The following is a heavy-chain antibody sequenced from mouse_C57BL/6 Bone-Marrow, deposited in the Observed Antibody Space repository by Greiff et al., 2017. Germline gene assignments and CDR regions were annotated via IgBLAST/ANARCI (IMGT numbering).Heavy chain of an antibody. J-gene: IGHJ4*01. CDR3: AILLLRFYYAMDY. CDR1: GYTFTSYW. V-gene: IGHV1-55*01. Sequence: QVQLQQPGAELVKPGASVKMSCKASGYTFTSYWITWVKQRPGLGLEWIGDIYPGSGSTNYNEKFKSKATLTVDTSSSTAYMQLSSLTSEDSAVYYCAILLLRFYYAMDYWGQGTSVTVSS. D-gene: IGHD1-1*01. CDR2: IYPGSGST.